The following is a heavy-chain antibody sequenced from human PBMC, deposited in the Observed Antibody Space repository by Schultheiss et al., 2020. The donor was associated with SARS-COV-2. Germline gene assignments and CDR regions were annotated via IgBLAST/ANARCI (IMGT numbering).Heavy chain of an antibody. CDR1: GFTFSSYA. V-gene: IGHV3-23*01. Sequence: GGSLRLSCAASGFTFSSYAMSWVRQAPGKGLEWVSAISGSGGSTYYADSVKGRFTISRDNSKNTLYLQMNSLRAEDTAVYYCARDDGFGELLRDYWGQGTLVTVSS. J-gene: IGHJ4*02. CDR2: ISGSGGST. D-gene: IGHD3-10*01. CDR3: ARDDGFGELLRDY.